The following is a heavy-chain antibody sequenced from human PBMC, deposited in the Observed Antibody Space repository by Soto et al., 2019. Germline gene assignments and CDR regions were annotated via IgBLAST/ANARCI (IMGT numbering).Heavy chain of an antibody. CDR2: IDPSDSYT. CDR1: GYSFTSYW. J-gene: IGHJ5*02. Sequence: GESLKISCKGSGYSFTSYWISWVRQMPGKGLEWMGRIDPSDSYTNYSPSFQGHVTISADKSISTAYLQWSSLKASDTAMYYCARLTYNWNFGGWFDPWGQRTLVTVSS. D-gene: IGHD1-7*01. CDR3: ARLTYNWNFGGWFDP. V-gene: IGHV5-10-1*01.